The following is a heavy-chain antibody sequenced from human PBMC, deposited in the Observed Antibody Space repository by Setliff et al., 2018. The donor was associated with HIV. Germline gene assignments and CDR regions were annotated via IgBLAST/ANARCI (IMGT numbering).Heavy chain of an antibody. J-gene: IGHJ3*02. Sequence: SLKISCAASGFTFSSYAMSWVRQAPGKGLEWISAFRSSGDIKYYADSVRGRFTISSDNSKNTLFLQMNSLRVEDTAVYYCAKGPWDEPHAFNIWGQGTMVTVSS. CDR2: FRSSGDIK. V-gene: IGHV3-23*01. D-gene: IGHD1-26*01. CDR1: GFTFSSYA. CDR3: AKGPWDEPHAFNI.